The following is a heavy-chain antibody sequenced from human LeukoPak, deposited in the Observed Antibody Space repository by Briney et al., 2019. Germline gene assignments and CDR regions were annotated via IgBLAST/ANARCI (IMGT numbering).Heavy chain of an antibody. CDR2: MNYNSGNT. V-gene: IGHV1-8*01. Sequence: ASVKVSCKASGYTFTSFDINWVRQATGQGLEWMGWMNYNSGNTGYAQKFQGRVIMTRNISISTVYMELSSLRSEDTAVYYCAIWGKGAHDRYFDYWGQGTLVTVSS. J-gene: IGHJ4*02. CDR3: AIWGKGAHDRYFDY. CDR1: GYTFTSFD. D-gene: IGHD3-16*01.